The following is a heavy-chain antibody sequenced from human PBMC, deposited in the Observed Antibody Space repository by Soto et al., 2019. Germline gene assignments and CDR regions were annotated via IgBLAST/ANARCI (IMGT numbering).Heavy chain of an antibody. CDR1: GFTFSSYG. D-gene: IGHD3-16*01. CDR3: ARDGAGRWHGMDV. J-gene: IGHJ6*02. Sequence: QVQLVESGGGVVQPGRSLRLSCAASGFTFSSYGMHWVRQAPGKGLEWVALIWYDGSNKYYADSVKGRFTISRDNSKNTLYLKMNSLRDEDTAVYYSARDGAGRWHGMDVWGQGTKVTVSS. CDR2: IWYDGSNK. V-gene: IGHV3-33*01.